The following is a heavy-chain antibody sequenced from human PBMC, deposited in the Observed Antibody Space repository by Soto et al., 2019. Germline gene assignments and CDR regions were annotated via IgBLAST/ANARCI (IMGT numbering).Heavy chain of an antibody. D-gene: IGHD1-1*01. Sequence: SGPTLVNPTQTLTLTCTLSGISLSTSGVGLGWIRQTPGKALEWLALVYWNDDKHYRPSLKSRLTITKDTSKNQAILTMTNMDPVDTATYYCARGLATLPVFAFDIWGQGTEVTVSS. J-gene: IGHJ3*02. V-gene: IGHV2-5*01. CDR2: VYWNDDK. CDR1: GISLSTSGVG. CDR3: ARGLATLPVFAFDI.